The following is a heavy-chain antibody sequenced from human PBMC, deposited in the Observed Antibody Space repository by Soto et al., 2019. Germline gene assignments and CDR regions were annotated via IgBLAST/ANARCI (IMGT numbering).Heavy chain of an antibody. Sequence: ASVKVSCKASGYTFTSYDINWVRQATGQGLEWMGWINPNSGNTNYAQKFQGRVTITADESTSTAYMELSSLRSEDTAVYYCARDAGNLPFDYWGQGTLVTVSS. V-gene: IGHV1-8*01. D-gene: IGHD4-4*01. CDR1: GYTFTSYD. J-gene: IGHJ4*02. CDR3: ARDAGNLPFDY. CDR2: INPNSGNT.